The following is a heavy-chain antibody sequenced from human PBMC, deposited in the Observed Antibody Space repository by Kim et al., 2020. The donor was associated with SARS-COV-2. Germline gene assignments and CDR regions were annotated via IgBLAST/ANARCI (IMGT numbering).Heavy chain of an antibody. V-gene: IGHV3-48*04. D-gene: IGHD2-15*01. CDR2: VSDSGTTT. CDR1: GFTFSSYS. Sequence: GGSLRLSCATSGFTFSSYSMNWVRQAPGKGLEWVSHVSDSGTTTKYADSVKGRFTISRDNAKNSLYQQMSGLRAEDTAVYYCVRENYWAFDIWGQGAMVTVSS. CDR3: VRENYWAFDI. J-gene: IGHJ3*02.